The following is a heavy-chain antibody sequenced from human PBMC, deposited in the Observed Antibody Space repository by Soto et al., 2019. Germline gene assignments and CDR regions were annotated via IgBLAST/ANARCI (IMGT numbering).Heavy chain of an antibody. D-gene: IGHD3-22*01. J-gene: IGHJ4*02. CDR3: AKVGYYYDSSGYYPIDY. V-gene: IGHV3-30-3*01. CDR2: ISHDGNNT. Sequence: LXLSCAASGFTFSSYSMHWVRQAPGKGLEWVAFISHDGNNTYYADSVKGRFSISRDNSKNTLYLQMNSLRAEDTAVYYCAKVGYYYDSSGYYPIDYWGQGTLVTVSS. CDR1: GFTFSSYS.